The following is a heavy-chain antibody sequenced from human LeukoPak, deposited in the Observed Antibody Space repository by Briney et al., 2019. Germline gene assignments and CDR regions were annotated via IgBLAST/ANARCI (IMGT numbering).Heavy chain of an antibody. D-gene: IGHD5-12*01. Sequence: WGSLRLSCAASGFSFSGYGMHWVRQAQGKGLEWVAVIWYDGSNKYYADSVKGRFTITRDNSKNTVYLQMNSLRVEDTAIYYCARISGYSAFDYWRQGTPVTVSS. V-gene: IGHV3-33*01. CDR1: GFSFSGYG. CDR3: ARISGYSAFDY. CDR2: IWYDGSNK. J-gene: IGHJ4*02.